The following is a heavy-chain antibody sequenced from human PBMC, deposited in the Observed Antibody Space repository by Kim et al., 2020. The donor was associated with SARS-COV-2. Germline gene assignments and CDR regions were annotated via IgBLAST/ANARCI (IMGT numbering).Heavy chain of an antibody. CDR3: AQNWNLDR. Sequence: GGSPRLSCAASGFTFTTYAMSWVRQAPGKGLEWVSFISYNGAGTYYADSVKGRFTISRDNTENTLYLQMNSLRADDTAVYYCAQNWNLDRWGQGTLVTVS. V-gene: IGHV3-23*01. J-gene: IGHJ5*02. CDR1: GFTFTTYA. CDR2: ISYNGAGT. D-gene: IGHD1-1*01.